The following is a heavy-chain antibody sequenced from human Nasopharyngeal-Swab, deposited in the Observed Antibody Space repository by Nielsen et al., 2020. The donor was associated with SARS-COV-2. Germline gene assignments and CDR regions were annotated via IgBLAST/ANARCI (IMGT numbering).Heavy chain of an antibody. CDR2: IYYSGST. Sequence: SETLSLTCTVSGGSIRSGAYYWIWIRQPPGKVLEWIGYIYYSGSTYYNPSLKSRVTISVDTSKNQFSLKLSSVTAADTAVYYCARGSTYYYDSTLSEIDYWGQGTLVTVSS. CDR1: GGSIRSGAYY. D-gene: IGHD3-22*01. J-gene: IGHJ4*02. CDR3: ARGSTYYYDSTLSEIDY. V-gene: IGHV4-30-4*01.